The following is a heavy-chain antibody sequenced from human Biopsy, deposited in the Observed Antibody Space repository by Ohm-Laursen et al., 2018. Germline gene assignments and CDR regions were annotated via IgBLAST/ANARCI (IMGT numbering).Heavy chain of an antibody. V-gene: IGHV4-4*07. CDR1: GGSIGSYY. Sequence: GTLSLTCTVSGGSIGSYYWNWIRQPAGKGLEWIGRIYTSGSTNFNPSLKSRVTMSIDTSKNQFSLRLSSVTAADTAVYYCARAAFGPFDSWGQGALVTVSS. J-gene: IGHJ4*02. CDR2: IYTSGST. CDR3: ARAAFGPFDS. D-gene: IGHD3-16*01.